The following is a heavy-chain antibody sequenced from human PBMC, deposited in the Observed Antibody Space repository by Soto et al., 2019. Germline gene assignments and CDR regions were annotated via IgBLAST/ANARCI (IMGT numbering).Heavy chain of an antibody. J-gene: IGHJ3*02. D-gene: IGHD3-3*01. V-gene: IGHV4-30-4*01. CDR3: ARGRLITIFRGGKADAFDI. CDR2: IYYSGST. CDR1: GGSISSGDYY. Sequence: PSETLSLTCTVSGGSISSGDYYWSWIRQPPGKGLEWIGYIYYSGSTYYNPSLKSRVTISVDTSKNQFSLKLSSVTAADTAVYYCARGRLITIFRGGKADAFDIWGQGTMVTVSS.